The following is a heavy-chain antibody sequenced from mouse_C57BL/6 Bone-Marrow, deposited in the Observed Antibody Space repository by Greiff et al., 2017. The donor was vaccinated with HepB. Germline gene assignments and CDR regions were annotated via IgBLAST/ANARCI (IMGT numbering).Heavy chain of an antibody. CDR3: TRDYGNYWYFDV. Sequence: EVKVEESGEGLVKPGGSLKLSCAASGFTFSSYAMSWVRQTPEKRLEWVAYISSGGDYIYYADTVKGRFTISRDNARNTLYLQRSSLKSEDTAMYYCTRDYGNYWYFDVWGTVTTVTVSS. D-gene: IGHD2-1*01. CDR1: GFTFSSYA. J-gene: IGHJ1*03. CDR2: ISSGGDYI. V-gene: IGHV5-9-1*02.